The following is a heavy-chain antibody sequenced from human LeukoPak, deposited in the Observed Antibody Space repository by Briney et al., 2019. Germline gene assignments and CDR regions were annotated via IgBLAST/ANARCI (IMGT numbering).Heavy chain of an antibody. CDR3: ARLPLIIYNGSGSYYTGYYYYGMDV. J-gene: IGHJ6*02. V-gene: IGHV3-21*01. CDR1: GFTFSSYS. Sequence: PGGSLRLSCAASGFTFSSYSMNWVRQAPGKGLEWVSSISSSSSYIYYADSVKGRFTISRDNAKNSLYLQMNSLRAEDTAVYYCARLPLIIYNGSGSYYTGYYYYGMDVWGQGTTVTVSS. D-gene: IGHD3-10*01. CDR2: ISSSSSYI.